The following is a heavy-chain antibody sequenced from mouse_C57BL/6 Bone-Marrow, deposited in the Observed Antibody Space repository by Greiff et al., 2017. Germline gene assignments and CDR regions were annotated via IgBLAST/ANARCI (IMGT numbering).Heavy chain of an antibody. J-gene: IGHJ4*01. CDR1: GYTFTSYW. CDR2: IDPSASES. Sequence: QVQLQQPGAELVRPGSSVKLSCKASGYTFTSYWMHWVKQTPIQGLEWIGNIDPSASESHSNQKFKDKAPLTVDKSSCTAYMHLSRLSSEDSAVYYCATIYYGSSYGGDMDVWGKGTSVTVSS. V-gene: IGHV1-52*01. CDR3: ATIYYGSSYGGDMDV. D-gene: IGHD1-1*01.